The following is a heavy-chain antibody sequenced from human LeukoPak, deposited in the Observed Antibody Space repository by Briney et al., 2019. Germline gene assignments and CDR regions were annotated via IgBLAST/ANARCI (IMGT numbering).Heavy chain of an antibody. V-gene: IGHV1-18*01. CDR2: ISAYNGNT. J-gene: IGHJ4*02. Sequence: ASVKVSCKASGYTFTSYGISWVRQAPGQGLEWMGWISAYNGNTNYAQKFQGRVTITADESTSTAYMELSSLRSEDTAVYYCARDDCSSTSCYYYWGQGTLVTVSS. CDR1: GYTFTSYG. D-gene: IGHD2-2*01. CDR3: ARDDCSSTSCYYY.